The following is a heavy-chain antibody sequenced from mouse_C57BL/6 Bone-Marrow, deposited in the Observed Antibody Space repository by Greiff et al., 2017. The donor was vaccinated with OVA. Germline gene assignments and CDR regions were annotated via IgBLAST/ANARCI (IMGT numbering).Heavy chain of an antibody. CDR1: GYTFTSYW. CDR2: IDPSDSYT. V-gene: IGHV1-50*01. CDR3: ARGAFAY. J-gene: IGHJ2*01. Sequence: PGASVKLSCKASGYTFTSYWMQWVKQRPGQGLEWIGEIDPSDSYTNYNQKFKGKATLTVDTSSSTAYMQLSSLTSEDSAVYYCARGAFAYWGKGTTLTVSS.